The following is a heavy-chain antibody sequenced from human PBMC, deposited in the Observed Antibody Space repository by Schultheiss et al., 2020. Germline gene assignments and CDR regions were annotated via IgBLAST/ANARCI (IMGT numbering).Heavy chain of an antibody. V-gene: IGHV2-70*01. CDR2: IDWDDDK. D-gene: IGHD1-20*01. J-gene: IGHJ4*02. CDR1: GFSLSTSGMC. Sequence: SGPTLVKPTQTLTLTCTFSGFSLSTSGMCVSWIRQPPGKALEWLALIDWDDDKYYSTSLKTRLTISKDTSKNQVVLTMTNMDPVDTATYYCARSRLGYNWNHSFDYWGQGTLVTGSS. CDR3: ARSRLGYNWNHSFDY.